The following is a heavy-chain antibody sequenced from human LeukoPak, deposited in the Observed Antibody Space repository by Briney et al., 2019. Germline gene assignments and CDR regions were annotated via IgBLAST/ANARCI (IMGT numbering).Heavy chain of an antibody. V-gene: IGHV1-2*02. CDR1: GYTFTGYY. CDR2: INPNSGGT. CDR3: ARVWGSGSCSHWTKNHGMDV. Sequence: ASVKVSCKASGYTFTGYYMHWVRQAPGQGLEWMGWINPNSGGTNYAQKFQGRVTMTRDTSISTAYMELSRSRSDDTAVYYCARVWGSGSCSHWTKNHGMDVWGQGTTVTVSS. J-gene: IGHJ6*02. D-gene: IGHD3-10*01.